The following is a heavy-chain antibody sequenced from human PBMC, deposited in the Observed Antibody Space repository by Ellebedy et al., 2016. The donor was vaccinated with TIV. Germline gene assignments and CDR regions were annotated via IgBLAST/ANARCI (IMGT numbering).Heavy chain of an antibody. CDR2: ISSSGSTI. J-gene: IGHJ3*02. V-gene: IGHV3-11*01. D-gene: IGHD3-10*01. Sequence: GESLKISXAASGFTFSDYYMSWIRQAPGKGLEWVSYISSSGSTIYYADSVKGRFTISRDNAKNSLYLQMNSLRAEDTAVYYCARDSHYSNAFDIWGQGTMVTVSS. CDR1: GFTFSDYY. CDR3: ARDSHYSNAFDI.